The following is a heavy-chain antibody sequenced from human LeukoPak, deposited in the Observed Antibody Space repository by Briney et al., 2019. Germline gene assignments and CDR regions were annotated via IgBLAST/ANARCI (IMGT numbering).Heavy chain of an antibody. V-gene: IGHV4-34*01. Sequence: NPSETLSLTCAVYGGSFSGYHWSWIRQPPGKGLEWIGEINHSGSTNYNPSLKSRVTISVDTSKNQFSLKLSSVTAADTAVYYCARHRTYRGYSYAPRPGYNWFDPWGQGTLVTVSS. CDR3: ARHRTYRGYSYAPRPGYNWFDP. CDR2: INHSGST. J-gene: IGHJ5*02. CDR1: GGSFSGYH. D-gene: IGHD5-18*01.